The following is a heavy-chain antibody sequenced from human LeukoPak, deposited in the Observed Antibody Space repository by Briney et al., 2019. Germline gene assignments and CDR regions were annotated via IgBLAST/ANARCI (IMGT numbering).Heavy chain of an antibody. CDR1: GGSISSGGLS. Sequence: PSETLSLTCTVSGGSISSGGLSWSWIRQPPGKGLEWIGYIYYSGGTYYNPSLKSRVTISVDTSKNQFSLKLSSVTAADTAVYYCARETRSKRYDILTGYYGGTKIDYWGQGTLVTVSS. J-gene: IGHJ4*02. D-gene: IGHD3-9*01. V-gene: IGHV4-30-2*01. CDR3: ARETRSKRYDILTGYYGGTKIDY. CDR2: IYYSGGT.